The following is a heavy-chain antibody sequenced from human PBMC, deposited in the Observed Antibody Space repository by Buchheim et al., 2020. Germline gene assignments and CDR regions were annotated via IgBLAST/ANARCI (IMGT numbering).Heavy chain of an antibody. Sequence: QVQLVESGGGVVQPGRSLRLSCAASGFTFSSYAMHWVRQAPGKGLEWVAVISYDGSNKYYADSVKGRFTISRDNSKNTLYLQMNSLRAEDTAVYYCARDLNVVVITYNFDYWGQGTL. J-gene: IGHJ4*02. D-gene: IGHD3-22*01. CDR2: ISYDGSNK. CDR3: ARDLNVVVITYNFDY. V-gene: IGHV3-30-3*01. CDR1: GFTFSSYA.